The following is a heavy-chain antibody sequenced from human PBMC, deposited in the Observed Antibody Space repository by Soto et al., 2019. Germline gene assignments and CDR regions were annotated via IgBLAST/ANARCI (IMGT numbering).Heavy chain of an antibody. CDR2: ISGSGGST. V-gene: IGHV3-23*01. CDR3: AKTAGGHTMIVLDDYFDY. D-gene: IGHD3-22*01. CDR1: GFTFSSYA. J-gene: IGHJ4*02. Sequence: EVQLLESGGGLVQPGGSLRLSCAASGFTFSSYAMSWVRQAPGKGLEWVSAISGSGGSTYYADSVKGRFTISRDNSKNTLYLQMNSLRAEDTAVYYCAKTAGGHTMIVLDDYFDYWGQGTLVTVSS.